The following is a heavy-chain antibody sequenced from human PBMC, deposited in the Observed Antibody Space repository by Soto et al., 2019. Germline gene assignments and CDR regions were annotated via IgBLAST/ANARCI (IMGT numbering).Heavy chain of an antibody. CDR2: IKSKTDGGTT. V-gene: IGHV3-15*01. CDR3: TTSPTGAPLYGNFDY. J-gene: IGHJ4*02. CDR1: GFTFSNAW. Sequence: GGSLRLSCAASGFTFSNAWMSWVRQAPGKGLEWVGRIKSKTDGGTTDYAAPVKGRFTISRDDSKNTLYLQMNSLKTEDTAVYYCTTSPTGAPLYGNFDYWGQGTLVTVSS. D-gene: IGHD7-27*01.